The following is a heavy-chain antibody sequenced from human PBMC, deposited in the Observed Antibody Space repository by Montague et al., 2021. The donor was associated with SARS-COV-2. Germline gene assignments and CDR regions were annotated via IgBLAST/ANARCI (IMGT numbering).Heavy chain of an antibody. V-gene: IGHV4-34*01. Sequence: SETPSLTCAVYDGSFSDYSWTWIRQPPGKGLEWIGEINHRGSTYYNPSLKSRVTISVDTSTNQFSLKMASVTAADTAVYYCAGGRQHINMVVVVVTGGEYYFDFWGQGTLVAVSS. CDR3: AGGRQHINMVVVVVTGGEYYFDF. J-gene: IGHJ4*02. D-gene: IGHD3-22*01. CDR2: INHRGST. CDR1: DGSFSDYS.